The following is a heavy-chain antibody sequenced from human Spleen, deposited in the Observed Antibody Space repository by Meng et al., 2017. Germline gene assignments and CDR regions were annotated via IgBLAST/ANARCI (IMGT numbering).Heavy chain of an antibody. J-gene: IGHJ4*02. V-gene: IGHV3-66*02. CDR1: GFTVSSNY. Sequence: GESLKISCAASGFTVSSNYMSWVRQAPGKGLEWVSVIYSGGSTYYADSVKGRFTISRDNSKNTLFLQMNSLTVEDTAVYYCARTTSPSNINWPYFDSWGQGTLVTVSS. CDR3: ARTTSPSNINWPYFDS. CDR2: IYSGGST. D-gene: IGHD1-1*01.